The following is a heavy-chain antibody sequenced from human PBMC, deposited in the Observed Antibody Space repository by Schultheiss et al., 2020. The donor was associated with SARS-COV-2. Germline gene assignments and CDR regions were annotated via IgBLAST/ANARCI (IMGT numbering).Heavy chain of an antibody. V-gene: IGHV4-34*01. CDR2: IYHSGST. Sequence: SQTLSLTCAVYGGSFSGYYWGWIRQPPGKGLEWIGSIYHSGSTNYNPSLKSRVTISVDTSKNQFSLKLSSVTAADTAVYYCARIFGVVISIDIWGQGTMVTVSS. CDR3: ARIFGVVISIDI. J-gene: IGHJ3*02. D-gene: IGHD3-3*01. CDR1: GGSFSGYY.